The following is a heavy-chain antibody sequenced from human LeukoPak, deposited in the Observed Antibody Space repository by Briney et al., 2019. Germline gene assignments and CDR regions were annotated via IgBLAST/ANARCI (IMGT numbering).Heavy chain of an antibody. CDR2: IRAGGDNT. CDR3: AKGMVRGVILKGFDY. J-gene: IGHJ4*02. CDR1: GFTFSSYG. Sequence: GGSLRLSCAASGFTFSSYGMSWVRQAPGKGLEWVSGIRAGGDNTYYADSVKGRFTISRDNTKNTLYLQMNSLRAEDTAVYYCAKGMVRGVILKGFDYWGQGTLVTVSS. D-gene: IGHD3-10*01. V-gene: IGHV3-23*01.